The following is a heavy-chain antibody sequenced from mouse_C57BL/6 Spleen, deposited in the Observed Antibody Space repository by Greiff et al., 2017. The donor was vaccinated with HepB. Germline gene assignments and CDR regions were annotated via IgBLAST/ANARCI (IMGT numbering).Heavy chain of an antibody. Sequence: QVQLQQPGAELVKPGASVKLSCKASGYTFTSYWMQWVKQRPGQGLEWIGEIDPSDSYTNYNQKFKGKATLTVDTSSSTAYMQLSSLTSEDSAVYYCAREEIFAYWGQGTLVTVSA. CDR3: AREEIFAY. J-gene: IGHJ3*01. V-gene: IGHV1-50*01. CDR1: GYTFTSYW. CDR2: IDPSDSYT.